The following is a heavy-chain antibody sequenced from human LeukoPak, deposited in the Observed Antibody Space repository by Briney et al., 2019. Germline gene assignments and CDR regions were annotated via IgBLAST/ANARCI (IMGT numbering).Heavy chain of an antibody. V-gene: IGHV4-30-4*08. D-gene: IGHD1-26*01. CDR1: GGSIRSADYY. J-gene: IGHJ6*03. CDR2: IYYSGST. CDR3: ARVPRGSTVGTLPYFYYYMDV. Sequence: SQTLSLTCSVSGGSIRSADYYWSWIRQPPGKGLEWIGYIYYSGSTNYNPSLKSRVTISVDTSKNQFSLKLSSVTAADTAVYYCARVPRGSTVGTLPYFYYYMDVWGKGTTVIVSS.